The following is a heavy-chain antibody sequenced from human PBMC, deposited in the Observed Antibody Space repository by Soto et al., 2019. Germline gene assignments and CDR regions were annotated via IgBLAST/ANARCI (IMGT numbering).Heavy chain of an antibody. V-gene: IGHV3-33*01. J-gene: IGHJ3*02. D-gene: IGHD3-22*01. CDR2: IWYDGSNK. CDR1: GFTFSSYG. CDR3: ARDGSGYGAFDI. Sequence: GGSLRLSCAASGFTFSSYGMHWARQAPGKGLEWVAVIWYDGSNKYYADSVKGRFTISRDNSKNTLYLQMNSLRAEDTAVYYCARDGSGYGAFDIWGQGTMVTVSS.